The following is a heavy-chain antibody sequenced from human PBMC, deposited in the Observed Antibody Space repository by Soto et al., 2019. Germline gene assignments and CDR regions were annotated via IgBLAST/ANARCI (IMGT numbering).Heavy chain of an antibody. CDR3: ARSAHGAYLFYMDV. CDR2: FYYSGNT. J-gene: IGHJ6*03. Sequence: QLQLQESDPGLVKPSETLSLTCSVSGASISGSDYYWGWIRQPPGKGLEWIGSFYYSGNTFLNPSLRSRVTVSADASQNQFSLTMSAVTAADTAVYYCARSAHGAYLFYMDVWGKGTTVTVSS. CDR1: GASISGSDYY. D-gene: IGHD3-10*01. V-gene: IGHV4-39*01.